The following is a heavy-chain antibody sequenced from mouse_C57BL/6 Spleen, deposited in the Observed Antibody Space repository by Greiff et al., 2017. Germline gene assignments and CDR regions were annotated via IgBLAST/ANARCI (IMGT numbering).Heavy chain of an antibody. CDR3: ARRKRSQKGYFDV. J-gene: IGHJ1*03. CDR2: ILPGSGST. Sequence: VQLQESGAELMKPGASVKLSCKATGYTFTGYCIEWVKQRPGHGLEWIGEILPGSGSTNYNEKFKGKATFTADTSSNPAYMQLISLTTEDSSTSYCARRKRSQKGYFDVWGTGTTVTVSS. CDR1: GYTFTGYC. V-gene: IGHV1-9*01.